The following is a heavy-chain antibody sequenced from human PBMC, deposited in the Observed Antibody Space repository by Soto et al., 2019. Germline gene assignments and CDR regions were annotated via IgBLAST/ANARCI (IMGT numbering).Heavy chain of an antibody. CDR1: GFTFSSYG. Sequence: LRLSCAASGFTFSSYGMHWVRQAPGKGLEWVAVIWYDGSNKYYADSVKGRFTISRDNSKNTLYLQMNSLRAEDTAVYYCARGGSSWLNYYYGMDVWGQGTTVTVSS. CDR2: IWYDGSNK. D-gene: IGHD6-13*01. V-gene: IGHV3-33*01. J-gene: IGHJ6*02. CDR3: ARGGSSWLNYYYGMDV.